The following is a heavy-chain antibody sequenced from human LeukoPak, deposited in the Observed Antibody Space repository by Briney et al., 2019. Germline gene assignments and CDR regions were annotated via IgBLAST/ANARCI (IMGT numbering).Heavy chain of an antibody. CDR2: IKSKTDGGTT. V-gene: IGHV3-15*01. CDR3: TTRGGSFSIFDY. J-gene: IGHJ4*02. CDR1: GFTFSSYA. D-gene: IGHD1-26*01. Sequence: GGSLRLSCAASGFTFSSYAMSWVRQAPGKGLEWVGRIKSKTDGGTTDYAAPVKGRFTISRDDSKNTLYLQMNSLKTEDTAVYYCTTRGGSFSIFDYWGQGTLVTVSS.